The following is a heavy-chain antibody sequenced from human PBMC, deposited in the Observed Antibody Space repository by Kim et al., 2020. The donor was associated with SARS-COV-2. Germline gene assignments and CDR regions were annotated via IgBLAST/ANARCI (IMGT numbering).Heavy chain of an antibody. J-gene: IGHJ4*02. Sequence: GGSLRLSCAASGFTFSSYGMHWVRQAPGKGLEWVAVISYDGSNKYYADSVKGRFTISRDNSKNTLYLQMNSLRAEDTAVYYCAKGDGGLKWELLWLYYLDYWGQGTLVTVSS. V-gene: IGHV3-30*18. CDR1: GFTFSSYG. CDR2: ISYDGSNK. CDR3: AKGDGGLKWELLWLYYLDY. D-gene: IGHD1-26*01.